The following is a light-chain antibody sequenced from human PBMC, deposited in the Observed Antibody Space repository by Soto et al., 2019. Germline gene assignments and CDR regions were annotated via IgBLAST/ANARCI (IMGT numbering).Light chain of an antibody. CDR2: WAS. V-gene: IGKV4-1*01. J-gene: IGKJ1*01. Sequence: DIVMTQSPDSLAVSLGERATINCKSSQSVLYSSTNKNYLAWYQQKPGQPPNLLIYWASTRESGVPDRFSGSGSGTDFTPTISSLQAEDVAVYYCLQYYSTPQTFGQGTKVEIK. CDR3: LQYYSTPQT. CDR1: QSVLYSSTNKNY.